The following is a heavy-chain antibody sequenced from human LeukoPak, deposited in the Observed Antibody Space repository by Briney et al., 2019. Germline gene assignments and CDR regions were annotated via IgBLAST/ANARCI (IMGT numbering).Heavy chain of an antibody. CDR1: GGTFSSYA. CDR2: IIPIFGTA. D-gene: IGHD3-9*01. Sequence: GSSVKVSCKASGGTFSSYAISWVRQAPGQGLEWMGGIIPIFGTANYAQKFQGRVTITADESTSTAYMELSSLRSEDTAVYYCARDPHDILTGPMDVWGKGTTATVSS. CDR3: ARDPHDILTGPMDV. J-gene: IGHJ6*04. V-gene: IGHV1-69*01.